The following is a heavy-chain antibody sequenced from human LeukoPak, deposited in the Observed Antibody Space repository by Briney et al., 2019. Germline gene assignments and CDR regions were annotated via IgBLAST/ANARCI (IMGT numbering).Heavy chain of an antibody. V-gene: IGHV4-59*11. D-gene: IGHD4-17*01. J-gene: IGHJ4*02. Sequence: SSETLSLTCTVSGGSISSHYWSWIRQPPGKGLEWIGYIYYSGSTNYNPSLKSRATISVDTSKNQFSLKLSSVTAADTAVYYCARQDYGDYSNTYWGQGTLVTVSS. CDR1: GGSISSHY. CDR2: IYYSGST. CDR3: ARQDYGDYSNTY.